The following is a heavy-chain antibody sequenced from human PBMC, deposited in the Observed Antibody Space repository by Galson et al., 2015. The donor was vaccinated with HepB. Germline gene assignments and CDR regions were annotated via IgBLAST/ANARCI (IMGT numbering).Heavy chain of an antibody. CDR3: AKDQSIAAADTFDY. Sequence: SLRLSCAASGFTFSSYGMHWVRQAPGKGLEWVAVISYDGSNKYYADSVKGRFTISRDNSKNTLYLQMNSLRAEDTAVYYCAKDQSIAAADTFDYWGQGTLVTVSS. V-gene: IGHV3-30*18. D-gene: IGHD6-13*01. J-gene: IGHJ4*02. CDR1: GFTFSSYG. CDR2: ISYDGSNK.